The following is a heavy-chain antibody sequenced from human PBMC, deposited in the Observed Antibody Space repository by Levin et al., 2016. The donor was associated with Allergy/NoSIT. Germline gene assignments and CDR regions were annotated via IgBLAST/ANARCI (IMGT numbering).Heavy chain of an antibody. Sequence: VRQAPGKGLEWVANIKQDGSEKYYVDSVKGRFTISRDNAKNSLYLQMNSLRAEDTAVYYCARGEGDYDIWTGYAFDIWGQGTMVTVSS. CDR2: IKQDGSEK. CDR3: ARGEGDYDIWTGYAFDI. V-gene: IGHV3-7*03. D-gene: IGHD3-9*01. J-gene: IGHJ3*02.